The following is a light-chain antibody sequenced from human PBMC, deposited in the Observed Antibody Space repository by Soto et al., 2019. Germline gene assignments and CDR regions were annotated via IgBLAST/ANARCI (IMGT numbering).Light chain of an antibody. J-gene: IGLJ1*01. CDR3: SSYTTSTTPYV. V-gene: IGLV2-14*02. CDR2: EGS. Sequence: QSALTQPASVSGSPGQSITISCTGTSSDVGSYNLVSWYQQHPGKAPKLIIYEGSKRPSGVSNRFSGSKSGNTAFLTISGLQAEDEADYHCSSYTTSTTPYVFGSGTKVTVL. CDR1: SSDVGSYNL.